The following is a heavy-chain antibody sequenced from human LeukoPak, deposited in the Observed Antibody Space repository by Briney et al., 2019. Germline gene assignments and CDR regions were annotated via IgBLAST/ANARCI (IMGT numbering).Heavy chain of an antibody. CDR2: IKEDGSRN. CDR3: ATAAGADFFDY. Sequence: GGSLRLSCAASGFTLSRYWMSWVRQAPGKGLEWVANIKEDGSRNHYVDSVKGRFTISRDNAKNSLYLQMSSLRAEDTAVYYCATAAGADFFDYWGQGTLVTVSS. V-gene: IGHV3-7*05. CDR1: GFTLSRYW. J-gene: IGHJ4*02. D-gene: IGHD3-3*01.